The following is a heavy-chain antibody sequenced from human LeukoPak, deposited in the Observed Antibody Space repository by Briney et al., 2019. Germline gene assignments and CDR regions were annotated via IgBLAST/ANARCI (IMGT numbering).Heavy chain of an antibody. V-gene: IGHV3-7*04. CDR3: AKDRDSGYDY. CDR1: GVTFVKYW. Sequence: GGSLRLSCEASGVTFVKYWMSWVRQAPGKGPEWVANMNQDGSEKYYVDSVKGRFTISRDNAKNSLYLQMNSLRAEDTAVNYCAKDRDSGYDYWGQGTLVTVSS. J-gene: IGHJ4*02. D-gene: IGHD5-12*01. CDR2: MNQDGSEK.